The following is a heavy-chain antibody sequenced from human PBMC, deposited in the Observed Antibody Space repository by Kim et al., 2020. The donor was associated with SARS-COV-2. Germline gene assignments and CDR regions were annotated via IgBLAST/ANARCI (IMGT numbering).Heavy chain of an antibody. CDR2: IKQDGSEK. J-gene: IGHJ6*02. D-gene: IGHD3-16*02. CDR1: GFTFSSYW. CDR3: ARDQSSNYYYGMDV. V-gene: IGHV3-7*03. Sequence: GGSLRLSCAASGFTFSSYWMSWVRQAPGKGLEWVANIKQDGSEKYYVDSVKGRFTISRDNAKNSLYLQMNSLRAEDTAVYYCARDQSSNYYYGMDVWGQGPRVTVSS.